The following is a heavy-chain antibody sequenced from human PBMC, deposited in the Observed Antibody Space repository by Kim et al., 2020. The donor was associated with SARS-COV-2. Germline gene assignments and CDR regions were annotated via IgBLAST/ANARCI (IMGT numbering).Heavy chain of an antibody. CDR1: GGSLSTGSYF. D-gene: IGHD2-21*02. CDR2: IGYSAST. Sequence: SETLSLTCPVSGGSLSTGSYFWRWLRRPPGMGLDWKVNIGYSASTYYTPSLKSRVSMSVDSYENQFSLRVTSVPAADTAVYACARRRPGPPPTAGFDP. CDR3: ARRRPGPPPTAGFDP. V-gene: IGHV4-39*01. J-gene: IGHJ5*02.